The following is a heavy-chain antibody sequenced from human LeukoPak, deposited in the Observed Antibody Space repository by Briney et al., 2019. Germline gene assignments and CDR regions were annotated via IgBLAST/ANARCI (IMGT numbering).Heavy chain of an antibody. V-gene: IGHV3-23*01. Sequence: AGSLRLSCAASGFTFSSYAMSWVRQAPGKGLEWVSVICGSGSKTYYADFVKGRFTISRDNSKNTLYLQMNSLRAEDTAVYYCAKGPIEAAANGLYFDYWGQGTLVTVSS. CDR2: ICGSGSKT. CDR3: AKGPIEAAANGLYFDY. CDR1: GFTFSSYA. D-gene: IGHD6-13*01. J-gene: IGHJ4*02.